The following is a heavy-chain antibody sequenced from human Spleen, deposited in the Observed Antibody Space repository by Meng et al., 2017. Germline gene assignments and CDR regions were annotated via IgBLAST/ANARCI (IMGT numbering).Heavy chain of an antibody. D-gene: IGHD6-13*01. CDR3: ARRRAAAGMGY. CDR1: GGSFSGYY. Sequence: VQLPGSGPGLVKPLQTLSLTCAVYGGSFSGYYWSWIRQPPGKGLEWIGEINHSGSTNYNPSLKSRVTISVDTSKNQFSLKVRSVTAADTAVYYCARRRAAAGMGYWGQGTLVTVSS. V-gene: IGHV4-34*09. CDR2: INHSGST. J-gene: IGHJ4*02.